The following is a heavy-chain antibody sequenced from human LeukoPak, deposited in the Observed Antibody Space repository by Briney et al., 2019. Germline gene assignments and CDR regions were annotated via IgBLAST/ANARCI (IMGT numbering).Heavy chain of an antibody. J-gene: IGHJ6*02. D-gene: IGHD6-13*01. V-gene: IGHV1-18*01. CDR1: GYTFTSYG. CDR2: ISAYNGNT. Sequence: GASVKVSRKASGYTFTSYGISWVRQAPGQGLEWMGWISAYNGNTNYAQKLQGRVTMTTDTSTSTAYMELRSLRSDDTAVYYCARVQQQPFYYYYGMDVWGQGTTVTVSS. CDR3: ARVQQQPFYYYYGMDV.